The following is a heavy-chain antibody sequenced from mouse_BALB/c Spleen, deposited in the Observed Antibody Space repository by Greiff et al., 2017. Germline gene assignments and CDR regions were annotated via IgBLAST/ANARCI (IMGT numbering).Heavy chain of an antibody. CDR2: ISSGGSYT. J-gene: IGHJ4*01. Sequence: EVKLVESGGDLVKPGGSLKLSCAASGFTFSSYGMSWVRQTPDKRLEWVATISSGGSYTYYPDSVKGRFTISRDNAKNTLYLQMSSLKSEDTAMYYCARRGYYEGYAMDYWGQGTSVTVSS. CDR3: ARRGYYEGYAMDY. CDR1: GFTFSSYG. V-gene: IGHV5-6*02. D-gene: IGHD2-3*01.